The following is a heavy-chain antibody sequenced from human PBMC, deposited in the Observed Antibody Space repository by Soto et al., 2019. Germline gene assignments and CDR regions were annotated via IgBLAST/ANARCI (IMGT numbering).Heavy chain of an antibody. V-gene: IGHV3-9*01. J-gene: IGHJ4*02. Sequence: EVQLVESGGGLVQPGRSLRLSCAASGFTFDDYAMHWVRQAPGKGLEWVSGISWNSGSIGYADSVKGRFTISRDNAKNSLYLQMNSLRAEDTALCYCAKDTSGGVIVGVDYWGQGTLVTVSS. D-gene: IGHD3-16*02. CDR3: AKDTSGGVIVGVDY. CDR2: ISWNSGSI. CDR1: GFTFDDYA.